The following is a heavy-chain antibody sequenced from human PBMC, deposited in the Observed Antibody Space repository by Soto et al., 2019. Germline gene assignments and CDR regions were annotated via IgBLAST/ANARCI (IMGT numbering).Heavy chain of an antibody. D-gene: IGHD3-10*01. J-gene: IGHJ6*02. V-gene: IGHV4-34*01. CDR2: INHSGST. Sequence: SYSQSLTCSAYGGSSSGYGGSGIRPHPWQGLEWIGEINHSGSTNYNPSLKSRVTISVDTSRNQFSLKLSSVTAADTAVYYCARGNRGVIIYYYYYGMDVWGQGTTVTVS. CDR3: ARGNRGVIIYYYYYGMDV. CDR1: GGSSSGYG.